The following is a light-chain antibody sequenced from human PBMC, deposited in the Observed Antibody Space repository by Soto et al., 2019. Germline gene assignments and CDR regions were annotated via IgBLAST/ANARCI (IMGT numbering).Light chain of an antibody. CDR3: QQYKSYLRT. J-gene: IGKJ1*01. CDR2: AAS. CDR1: QGISSY. Sequence: AIRMTQSPSSLSASTGDRVTITCRASQGISSYLACYQQKPGKAPKLLIYAASTLESGVSSRFSGRGSGTEFTPTINSLQPEDFATYYCQQYKSYLRTFGQGTKVDIK. V-gene: IGKV1-8*01.